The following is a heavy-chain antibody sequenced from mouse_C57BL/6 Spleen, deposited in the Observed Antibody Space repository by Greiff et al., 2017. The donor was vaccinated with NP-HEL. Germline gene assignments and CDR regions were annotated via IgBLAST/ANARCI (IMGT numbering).Heavy chain of an antibody. CDR3: ARSGDYGSSYVFAY. J-gene: IGHJ3*01. V-gene: IGHV1-39*01. CDR2: INPNYGTT. D-gene: IGHD1-1*01. CDR1: GYSFTDYN. Sequence: EVHLVESGPELVKPGASVKISCKASGYSFTDYNMNWVKQSNGKSLEWIGVINPNYGTTSYNQKFKGKATLTVDQSSSTAYMQLNSLTSEDSAVYYCARSGDYGSSYVFAYWGQGTLVTVSA.